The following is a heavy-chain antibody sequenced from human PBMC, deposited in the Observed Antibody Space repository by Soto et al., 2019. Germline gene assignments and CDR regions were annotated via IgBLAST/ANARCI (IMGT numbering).Heavy chain of an antibody. D-gene: IGHD3-10*01. V-gene: IGHV3-23*01. CDR2: ISGSGGST. CDR3: AKKGVTMVRGVTWYYFDY. J-gene: IGHJ4*02. CDR1: GFTFSSYA. Sequence: GGSLRLSCAASGFTFSSYAMSWVRQAPGKGLEWVSAISGSGGSTYYADSVKGRFTISRDNSKNTLYLQMNSLRAEDTAVYYCAKKGVTMVRGVTWYYFDYSGQGTLVTVSS.